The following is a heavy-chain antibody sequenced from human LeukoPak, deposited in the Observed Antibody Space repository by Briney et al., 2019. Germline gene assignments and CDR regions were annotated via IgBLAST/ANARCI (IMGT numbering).Heavy chain of an antibody. V-gene: IGHV1-46*01. J-gene: IGHJ5*02. CDR1: GYTFTSYY. D-gene: IGHD2-2*01. CDR2: INPSGGTT. Sequence: ASVRVSCKASGYTFTSYYMHWVRQAPGRGLEWMGIINPSGGTTTYAQKFQGRVTMTRDTSTSTVHMELSSLRSEDTAIYYCARGRGGYGSGTPCLNWFDPWGQETLVTVSS. CDR3: ARGRGGYGSGTPCLNWFDP.